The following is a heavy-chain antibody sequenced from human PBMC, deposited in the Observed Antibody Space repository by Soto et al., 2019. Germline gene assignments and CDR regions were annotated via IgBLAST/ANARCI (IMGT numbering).Heavy chain of an antibody. CDR3: ARGQDDFWSGYYPPIDY. D-gene: IGHD3-3*01. V-gene: IGHV3-23*01. CDR2: ISGSGGST. CDR1: GFTFSSYA. Sequence: EVQLLESGGGLVQPGGSLRLSCAASGFTFSSYAMSWVRQAPGKGLEWVSAISGSGGSTYYADSVKGRFTISRDNSKNTLYLQMNSLRAEDTAVYYCARGQDDFWSGYYPPIDYWGQGTLVTVSS. J-gene: IGHJ4*02.